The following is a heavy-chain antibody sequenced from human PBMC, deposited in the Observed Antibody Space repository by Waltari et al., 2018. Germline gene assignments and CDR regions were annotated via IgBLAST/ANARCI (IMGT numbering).Heavy chain of an antibody. V-gene: IGHV3-49*04. D-gene: IGHD1-1*01. J-gene: IGHJ6*03. Sequence: EVQLVESGGGLVQPGRSLRLSCSASGFTFDDYAMTWVRQAQCMGLEWVGLIRSKAYVGTTEYAACVKGRFTISRDYSKSIAYLQMNSLKTEDTSVSYCTRDVLGSTGTWAIYLGGFYYYYMDVWGKGTTVTVSS. CDR3: TRDVLGSTGTWAIYLGGFYYYYMDV. CDR1: GFTFDDYA. CDR2: IRSKAYVGTT.